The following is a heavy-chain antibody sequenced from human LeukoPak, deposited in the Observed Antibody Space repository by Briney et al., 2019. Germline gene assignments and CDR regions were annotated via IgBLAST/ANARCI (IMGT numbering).Heavy chain of an antibody. V-gene: IGHV1-69*04. CDR3: ARALPTYYDILTGYSY. Sequence: SVEVSCKASGYTFHGYYMHWVRKGPGQGLEWMGRIIPILGIANYAQKFQGRVTITADKSTSTAYMELSSLRSEDTAVYYCARALPTYYDILTGYSYWGQGTLVTVSS. CDR2: IIPILGIA. CDR1: GYTFHGYY. J-gene: IGHJ4*02. D-gene: IGHD3-9*01.